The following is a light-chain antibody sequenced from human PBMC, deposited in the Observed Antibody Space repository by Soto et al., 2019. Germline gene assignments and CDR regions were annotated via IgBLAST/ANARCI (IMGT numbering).Light chain of an antibody. CDR3: SSYAGNNNYV. CDR2: EVT. V-gene: IGLV2-8*01. J-gene: IGLJ1*01. Sequence: QSVLTQPPSASGSPEQSVTFSCTRTSSDIGDYNYVSWYQQHPGKAPKLMIYEVTKRPSGVPDRFSGSKSGNTASLTVSGLQADDEADYYCSSYAGNNNYVFGTGTKVTVL. CDR1: SSDIGDYNY.